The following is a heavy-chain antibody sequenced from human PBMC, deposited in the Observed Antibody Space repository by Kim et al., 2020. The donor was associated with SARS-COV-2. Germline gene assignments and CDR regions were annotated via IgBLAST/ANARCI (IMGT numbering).Heavy chain of an antibody. D-gene: IGHD5-12*01. J-gene: IGHJ3*02. Sequence: SETLSLTCTVSGGSISSYYWSWIRQPPGKGLEWIGYIYYSGSTNYNPSLKSRVTISVDTSKNQFSLKLSSVTAADTAVYYCARGVARWVYDAFDIWGQGTMVTVSS. CDR2: IYYSGST. CDR3: ARGVARWVYDAFDI. V-gene: IGHV4-59*13. CDR1: GGSISSYY.